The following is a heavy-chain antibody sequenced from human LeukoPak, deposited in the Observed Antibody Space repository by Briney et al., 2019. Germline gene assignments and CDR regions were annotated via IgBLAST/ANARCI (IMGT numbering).Heavy chain of an antibody. CDR3: ARDGALLWFGELSN. CDR2: IKQDGSEK. Sequence: GGTLRLSCAASGFTFSSYWMSWVRQAPGKGLEWVANIKQDGSEKYYVDSVKGRFTISRDNAKNSLYLQMNSLRAEDTAVYYCARDGALLWFGELSNWGQGTLVTVSS. J-gene: IGHJ4*02. CDR1: GFTFSSYW. V-gene: IGHV3-7*01. D-gene: IGHD3-10*01.